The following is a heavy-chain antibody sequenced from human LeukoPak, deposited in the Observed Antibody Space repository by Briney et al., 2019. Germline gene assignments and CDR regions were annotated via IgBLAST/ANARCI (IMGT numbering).Heavy chain of an antibody. CDR1: GFTFSSFA. J-gene: IGHJ4*02. CDR2: ISYDGSKT. Sequence: GGSLRLSCAVSGFTFSSFAVHWVRQAPGKGLEWVAVISYDGSKTYYADSVKGRFTISRDNSKNTVYLQMNSLSSEDTAMYYCARDQSSGGRWLDYWGRGTLVTVSS. CDR3: ARDQSSGGRWLDY. V-gene: IGHV3-30-3*01. D-gene: IGHD2-15*01.